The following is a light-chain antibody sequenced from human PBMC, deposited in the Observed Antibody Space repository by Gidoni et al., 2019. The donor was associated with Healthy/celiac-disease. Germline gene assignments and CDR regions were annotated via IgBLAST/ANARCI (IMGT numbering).Light chain of an antibody. V-gene: IGKV3-20*01. Sequence: EIALTQSPGTLSLSPGERATLSCRASQSVSSSYLAWYQQKPGQAPRLLIYGASSRATGIPDRVRGSGSGTDFTLTISRLEPEDFAVYYCQQYGSSLSWTFGQGTKVEIK. CDR2: GAS. CDR3: QQYGSSLSWT. J-gene: IGKJ1*01. CDR1: QSVSSSY.